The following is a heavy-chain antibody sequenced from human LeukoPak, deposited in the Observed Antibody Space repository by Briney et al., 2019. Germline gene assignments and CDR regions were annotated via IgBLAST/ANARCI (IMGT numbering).Heavy chain of an antibody. J-gene: IGHJ4*02. CDR1: GGSFSGYY. CDR3: ARSVATFDY. V-gene: IGHV4-34*01. Sequence: SETLSLTCAVYGGSFSGYYWSWIRQPPGKGLEWIGEINHSGSTNYNPSLKSRVTISVDTSKNQFSLKPSSVTAADTAVYYCARSVATFDYWGQGTLVTVSS. D-gene: IGHD2-15*01. CDR2: INHSGST.